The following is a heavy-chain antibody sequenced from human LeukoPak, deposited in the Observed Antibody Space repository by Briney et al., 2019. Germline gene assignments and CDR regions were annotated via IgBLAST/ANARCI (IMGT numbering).Heavy chain of an antibody. CDR1: GFTFSIYN. CDR2: IGSTSTTI. J-gene: IGHJ4*02. Sequence: GGSLRLSCAASGFTFSIYNMNWVRLAPGKGLEWVSYIGSTSTTIYYADSVRGRFTISRDNSKNTLYLQMNSLRAEDTAVYYCAKSPPYYYDSSGYYFTLSYWGQGTLVTVSS. V-gene: IGHV3-48*01. CDR3: AKSPPYYYDSSGYYFTLSY. D-gene: IGHD3-22*01.